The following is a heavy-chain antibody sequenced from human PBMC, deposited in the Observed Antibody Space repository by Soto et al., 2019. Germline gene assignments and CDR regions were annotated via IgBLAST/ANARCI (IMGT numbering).Heavy chain of an antibody. J-gene: IGHJ4*02. CDR2: IYYSGST. CDR3: ARPSIAARPYYFDY. CDR1: GGSISSSSYY. V-gene: IGHV4-39*01. D-gene: IGHD6-6*01. Sequence: SETLSLTCTVSGGSISSSSYYWGWIRQPPGKGLEWIGSIYYSGSTYYNPSLKSRVTISVDTSKNQFSLKLSSVTAADTVVYYCARPSIAARPYYFDYWGQGTLVTVSS.